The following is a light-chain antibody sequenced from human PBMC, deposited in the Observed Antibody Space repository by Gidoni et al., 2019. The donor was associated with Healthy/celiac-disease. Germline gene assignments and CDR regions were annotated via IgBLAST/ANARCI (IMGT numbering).Light chain of an antibody. V-gene: IGKV1-9*01. J-gene: IGKJ5*01. Sequence: IQLTQSPSFLSASVGYRVTITCRASQGIISYLAWYQQKPGKAPKLLSYAASTLQSGFPSRFSGSGSGTEFTLTISSLQPEDFATYYCQQLNSYPLTFGQGTRLEIK. CDR3: QQLNSYPLT. CDR2: AAS. CDR1: QGIISY.